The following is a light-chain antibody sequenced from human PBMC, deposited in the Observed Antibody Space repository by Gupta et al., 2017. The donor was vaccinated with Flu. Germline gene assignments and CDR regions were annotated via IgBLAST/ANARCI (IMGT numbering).Light chain of an antibody. CDR2: DVT. Sequence: TISCTGSSSDVGAYNYVSWYQQHPGKAPKLMLYDVTSRPSGVSNRFSGSKSGNTASLTISGLQAEDEGDYYCSSYAGSSTSVFGTGTKVTAL. CDR3: SSYAGSSTSV. V-gene: IGLV2-14*04. CDR1: SSDVGAYNY. J-gene: IGLJ1*01.